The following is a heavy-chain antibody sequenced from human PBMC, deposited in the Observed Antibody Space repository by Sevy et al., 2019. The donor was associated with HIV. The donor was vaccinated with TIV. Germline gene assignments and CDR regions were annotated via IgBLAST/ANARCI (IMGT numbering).Heavy chain of an antibody. CDR2: ISWDAKKT. CDR3: AKDIPGYSGFDH. CDR1: GFTFDDYT. D-gene: IGHD3-10*01. V-gene: IGHV3-43*01. J-gene: IGHJ4*02. Sequence: GESLKISCAASGFTFDDYTMHWVRQVPGKGLEWVSLISWDAKKTDYADSVAGRFTVSRDNRKNSLYLQMNSLRSEDTALYFCAKDIPGYSGFDHWGQGTLVTVSS.